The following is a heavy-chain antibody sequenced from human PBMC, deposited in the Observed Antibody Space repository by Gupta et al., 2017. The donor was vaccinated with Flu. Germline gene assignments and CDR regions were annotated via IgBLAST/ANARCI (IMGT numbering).Heavy chain of an antibody. J-gene: IGHJ4*02. V-gene: IGHV3-21*06. Sequence: EVQLVESGGGLVKAGGSLRLSCAVSGFPFRSYDMNWVRQAPGKGLEWVSSISSSSSYIYYADSVKGRFTISRDNAHNSVFLQMDSLRADDTAVYYCVRDLSTTWRKGNYFDYWGQGTLVAVSS. CDR3: VRDLSTTWRKGNYFDY. CDR1: GFPFRSYD. CDR2: ISSSSSYI. D-gene: IGHD1-14*01.